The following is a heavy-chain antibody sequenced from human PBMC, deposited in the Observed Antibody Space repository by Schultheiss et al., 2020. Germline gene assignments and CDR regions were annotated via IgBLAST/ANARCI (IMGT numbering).Heavy chain of an antibody. Sequence: SETLSLTCTVSGGSISSYYWSWIRQPPGKGLEWIGYIYYSGSTKYNPYLKNRVTISVDTSKNQFSLKLYSVTAADTAVYYCATQDHSSGWYSWGQGTLVTVSS. CDR2: IYYSGST. CDR3: ATQDHSSGWYS. CDR1: GGSISSYY. V-gene: IGHV4-59*01. J-gene: IGHJ4*02. D-gene: IGHD6-19*01.